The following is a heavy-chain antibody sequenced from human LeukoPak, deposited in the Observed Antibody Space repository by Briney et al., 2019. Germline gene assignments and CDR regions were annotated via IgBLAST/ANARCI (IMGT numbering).Heavy chain of an antibody. CDR3: ARDSVRGYSYGGWFDP. Sequence: GASVKVSCKASGYTFTSYYMHWVRQAPGQGLERMGIINPSGGSTSYAQKFQGRVTMTRDTSTSTVYMELSSLRSEDTAVYYCARDSVRGYSYGGWFDPWGQGTLVTVSS. CDR1: GYTFTSYY. J-gene: IGHJ5*02. D-gene: IGHD5-18*01. V-gene: IGHV1-46*01. CDR2: INPSGGST.